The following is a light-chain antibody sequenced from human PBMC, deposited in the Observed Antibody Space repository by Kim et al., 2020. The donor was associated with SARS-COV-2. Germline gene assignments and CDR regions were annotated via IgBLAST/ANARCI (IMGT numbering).Light chain of an antibody. CDR2: DAS. CDR1: QAISST. Sequence: SASVGDSVTITCRASQAISSTLAWYQQTPGKSPKLLIYDASSLHSGVPSRFSGSGSGTDFTLTISSLQPEDSATYYCQQYNHYAFTFGGGTKVEIK. CDR3: QQYNHYAFT. J-gene: IGKJ4*01. V-gene: IGKV1D-13*01.